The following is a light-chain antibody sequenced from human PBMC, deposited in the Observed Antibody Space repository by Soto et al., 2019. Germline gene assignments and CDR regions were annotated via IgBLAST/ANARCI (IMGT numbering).Light chain of an antibody. CDR1: QRIGTY. CDR3: QQTASAPPWT. V-gene: IGKV1-39*01. CDR2: GAS. J-gene: IGKJ1*01. Sequence: DIQMTQSPTSLSASVGDRVTISCRASQRIGTYLAWYQQKPGKAPRLLISGASSVQSGVPPRFSGRGSATDFILTISSLRLEDIATYYCQQTASAPPWTFGQGTKVEIK.